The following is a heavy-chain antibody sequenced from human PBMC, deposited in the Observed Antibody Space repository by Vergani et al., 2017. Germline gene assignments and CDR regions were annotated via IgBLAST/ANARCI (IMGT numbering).Heavy chain of an antibody. CDR3: ARVNTETNGHLYYYYYMDV. CDR1: GGSFTSYH. Sequence: QVQLQQWGGGLLKPSETLSLTCVVNGGSFTSYHWRWIRQSPGEGLEWVGDIDHTGRPDYNPSLKSRLTMSVDKSRNQFSLTLNSVTATDTAIYFCARVNTETNGHLYYYYYMDVWGQGTLVTVSS. V-gene: IGHV4-34*01. J-gene: IGHJ6*03. D-gene: IGHD4-11*01. CDR2: IDHTGRP.